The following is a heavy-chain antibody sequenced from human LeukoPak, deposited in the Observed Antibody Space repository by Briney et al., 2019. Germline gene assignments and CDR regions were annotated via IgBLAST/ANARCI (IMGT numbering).Heavy chain of an antibody. CDR2: IKSKTDGGTT. D-gene: IGHD3-3*01. V-gene: IGHV3-15*01. CDR1: GFTFSNAW. CDR3: ARDDSLMRITIQFDY. J-gene: IGHJ4*02. Sequence: GGSLRLSCAASGFTFSNAWMSWVRQAPGKGLEWVGRIKSKTDGGTTDYAAPVKGRFTISRDDSKNTLYLQMNSLRAEDTAVYYCARDDSLMRITIQFDYWGQGTLVTVSS.